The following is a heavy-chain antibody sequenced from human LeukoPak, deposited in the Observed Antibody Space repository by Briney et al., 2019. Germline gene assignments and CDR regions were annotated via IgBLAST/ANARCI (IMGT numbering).Heavy chain of an antibody. CDR3: ARWGPTEPSNFDY. CDR2: VWYDGGKK. J-gene: IGHJ4*02. CDR1: GFTFSRFG. D-gene: IGHD3-16*01. V-gene: IGHV3-33*07. Sequence: QPGRSLRLSCAASGFTFSRFGMNWVRQAPGKGLEWLAVVWYDGGKKYYADYVKGRFTVSRDNSKNTVYLQMDSLRAEDTAVYYCARWGPTEPSNFDYWGQGTLVTVSS.